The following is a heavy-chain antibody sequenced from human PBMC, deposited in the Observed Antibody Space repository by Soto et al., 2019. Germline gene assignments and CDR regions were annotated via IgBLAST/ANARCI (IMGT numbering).Heavy chain of an antibody. J-gene: IGHJ5*02. V-gene: IGHV1-18*01. CDR1: GYTFTSYG. D-gene: IGHD2-2*02. CDR2: ISAYNGNT. Sequence: GASVKVSCKASGYTFTSYGISWGRQAPGQGLEWMGWISAYNGNTNYAQKLQGRVTMTTDTSTSTAYMELRGLRSDDTAVYYCARVRLDIVVVPAAIIPWFDPWGQGTLVTVSS. CDR3: ARVRLDIVVVPAAIIPWFDP.